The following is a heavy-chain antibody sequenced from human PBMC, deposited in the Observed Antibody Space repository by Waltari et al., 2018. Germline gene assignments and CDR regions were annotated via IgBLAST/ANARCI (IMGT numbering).Heavy chain of an antibody. Sequence: QVQLVQSEAEVKKSGSSVKVYCKASGDSFSSYTITWVRQAPGQGPEWMGGFIPLFGTANYAQKFQGRVTITADESTSTAHMELNSLRSDDTAVYYCAKEGSGDRSFDIWGQGTMVTVSS. CDR2: FIPLFGTA. CDR3: AKEGSGDRSFDI. CDR1: GDSFSSYT. V-gene: IGHV1-69*12. J-gene: IGHJ3*02. D-gene: IGHD7-27*01.